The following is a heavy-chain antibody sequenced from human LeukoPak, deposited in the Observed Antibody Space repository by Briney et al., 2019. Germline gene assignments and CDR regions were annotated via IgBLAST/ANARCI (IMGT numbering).Heavy chain of an antibody. CDR3: ARDDYYYDSSGYNSYNWFDP. Sequence: SQTLSLTCTVSGGSISSGSYYWSWIRQPAGKGLEWIGRIYTSGSTNYNPSLKNRVTISVDTSKNQFSLKLSSVTAADTAVYYCARDDYYYDSSGYNSYNWFDPWGQGTLVTVSS. CDR1: GGSISSGSYY. CDR2: IYTSGST. D-gene: IGHD3-22*01. J-gene: IGHJ5*02. V-gene: IGHV4-61*02.